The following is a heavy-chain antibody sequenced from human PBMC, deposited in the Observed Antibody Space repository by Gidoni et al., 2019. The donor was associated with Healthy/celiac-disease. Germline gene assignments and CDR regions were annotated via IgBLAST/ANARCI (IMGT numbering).Heavy chain of an antibody. CDR2: ISWNSGSI. V-gene: IGHV3-9*01. D-gene: IGHD1-26*01. Sequence: EVQLVESGGGLVQPGRSLRLSCAASGFTLDDYAMHWVRQAPGKGLEWVSGISWNSGSIGYADSVKGRFTISRDNTKKSLYLQMNSLRAEDTALYYCAKGRGGWIVGATSGADYWGQGTLVTVSS. CDR3: AKGRGGWIVGATSGADY. J-gene: IGHJ4*02. CDR1: GFTLDDYA.